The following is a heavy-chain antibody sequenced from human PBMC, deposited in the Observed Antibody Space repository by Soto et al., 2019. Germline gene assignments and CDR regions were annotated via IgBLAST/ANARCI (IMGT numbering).Heavy chain of an antibody. J-gene: IGHJ4*02. V-gene: IGHV4-30-2*01. CDR2: IYHSGST. CDR3: TGGIAARPVGY. D-gene: IGHD6-25*01. Sequence: QLQLQESGSGLVKPSQTLSLTCAVSGGSISSGGSFWSWIRQPPGKGLEWIGYIYHSGSTYYNPFPDSRVTISVGRSKNLFALALSSVTAADTAVYYCTGGIAARPVGYWGQGSLVTVSS. CDR1: GGSISSGGSF.